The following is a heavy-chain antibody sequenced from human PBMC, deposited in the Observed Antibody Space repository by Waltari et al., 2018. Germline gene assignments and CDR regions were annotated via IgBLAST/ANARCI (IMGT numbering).Heavy chain of an antibody. CDR2: IWYDGSNK. CDR3: ARETYDSSGYYGVNWFDP. D-gene: IGHD3-22*01. Sequence: QVQLVESGGGVVQPGRSLRLSCAASGFTFSSYGMHWVRQAPGKGLEWVAVIWYDGSNKYDADSVKGRFTISRDNSKNTLYLQMNSLRAEDTAVYYCARETYDSSGYYGVNWFDPWGQGTLVTVSS. CDR1: GFTFSSYG. J-gene: IGHJ5*02. V-gene: IGHV3-33*01.